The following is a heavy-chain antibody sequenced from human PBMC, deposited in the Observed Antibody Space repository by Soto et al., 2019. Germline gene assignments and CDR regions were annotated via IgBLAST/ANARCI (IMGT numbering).Heavy chain of an antibody. Sequence: GGSLRLSCAASGLTFANYWTHWVRQAPGKGLAWVSRINPDGSRTSYADSVTGRFTISRDNAKNTLYLQMNSLRVGDTAVYYCERETYRSFYFDYWGQGTLVTVSS. CDR3: ERETYRSFYFDY. D-gene: IGHD3-10*01. CDR2: INPDGSRT. V-gene: IGHV3-74*01. J-gene: IGHJ4*02. CDR1: GLTFANYW.